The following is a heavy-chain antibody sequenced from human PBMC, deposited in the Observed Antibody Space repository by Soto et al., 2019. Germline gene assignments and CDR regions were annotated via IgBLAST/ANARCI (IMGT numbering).Heavy chain of an antibody. CDR1: GFTFSSYA. V-gene: IGHV3-30*18. CDR2: ISYDGSDQ. CDR3: AKALAELSPESYDY. D-gene: IGHD3-16*02. Sequence: QVQLVESGGGVVQPGRSLRLSCAASGFTFSSYAMHWVRQAPGKGLEWVAVISYDGSDQYSADSVKGRFTISRDNSKNTLNLQMNRLRAADTAVYYCAKALAELSPESYDYWGQGTLITVSS. J-gene: IGHJ4*02.